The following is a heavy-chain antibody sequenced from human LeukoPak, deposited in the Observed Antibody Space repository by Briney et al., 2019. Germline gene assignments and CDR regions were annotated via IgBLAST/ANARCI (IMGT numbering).Heavy chain of an antibody. J-gene: IGHJ4*02. D-gene: IGHD1-1*01. CDR3: ARGPAGYN. CDR2: IYSGGST. Sequence: GGSLRLSCAASGFTVSSNHMSWVRQAPGKGLEWVSVIYSGGSTDYADSVTGRFTISRDNLKNTLYLQMNTLRAEDTAVYYCARGPAGYNWGQGTLVTVSS. V-gene: IGHV3-53*01. CDR1: GFTVSSNH.